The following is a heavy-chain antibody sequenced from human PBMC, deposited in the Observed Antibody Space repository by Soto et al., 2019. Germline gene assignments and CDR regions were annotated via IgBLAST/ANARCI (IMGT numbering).Heavy chain of an antibody. CDR1: GFTFDDYA. CDR3: AKDGAVTY. V-gene: IGHV3-9*03. D-gene: IGHD3-16*01. CDR2: ISWNSGSI. Sequence: EVQLLESGGGLVQPGRSLRLSCAASGFTFDDYAMHWVRQAPGKGLEWVSGISWNSGSIGYADSVKGRFTISRDNAKNSLYLQMNSLRAEDMALYYCAKDGAVTYWGQRTLVTVSS. J-gene: IGHJ4*02.